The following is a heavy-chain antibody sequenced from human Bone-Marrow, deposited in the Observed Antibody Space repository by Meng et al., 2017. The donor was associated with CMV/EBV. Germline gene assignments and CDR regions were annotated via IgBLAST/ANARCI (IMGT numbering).Heavy chain of an antibody. J-gene: IGHJ4*02. V-gene: IGHV3-33*01. CDR3: ARVALQLWGDFDY. CDR2: IWYDGSNK. D-gene: IGHD5-18*01. CDR1: GFTFSSYG. Sequence: GESLKISCAASGFTFSSYGMHWVRQAPGKGLEWVAVIWYDGSNKYYADSVKGRFTISRDNSKNTLYLQMNSLRAEDTAVYYCARVALQLWGDFDYWGQGTLVTVSS.